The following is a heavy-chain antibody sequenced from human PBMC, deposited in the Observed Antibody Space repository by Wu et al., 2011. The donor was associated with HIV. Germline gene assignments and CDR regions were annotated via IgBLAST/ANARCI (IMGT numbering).Heavy chain of an antibody. CDR3: ARRGNNGAGPFDY. D-gene: IGHD1-26*01. CDR2: IIPMFPSS. Sequence: QVQLVQSGAEVKKPGSSVKVSCRASGDTFSTSAVSWVRQAPGQGLEWMGGIIPMFPSSNYAQKFEGRVTFSVDRDTTTAYMELTGLKFEDTAVYYCARRGNNGAGPFDYWGQGTQVLVSS. CDR1: GDTFSTSA. J-gene: IGHJ4*02. V-gene: IGHV1-69*14.